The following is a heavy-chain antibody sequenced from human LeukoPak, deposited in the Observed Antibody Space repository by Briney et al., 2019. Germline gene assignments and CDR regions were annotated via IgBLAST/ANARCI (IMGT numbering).Heavy chain of an antibody. D-gene: IGHD2-2*01. V-gene: IGHV1-18*01. Sequence: ASVKVSCKASGGTFSSYAISWVRQAPGQGLEWMGWISAYNGNTNYAQKLQGRVTMTTDTSTSTAYMELRSLRSDDTAVYYCARGRVVPAAMPENWFDPWGQGTLVTVSS. CDR2: ISAYNGNT. J-gene: IGHJ5*02. CDR3: ARGRVVPAAMPENWFDP. CDR1: GGTFSSYA.